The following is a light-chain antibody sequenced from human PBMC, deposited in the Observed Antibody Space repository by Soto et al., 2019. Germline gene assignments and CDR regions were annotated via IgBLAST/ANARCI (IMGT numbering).Light chain of an antibody. CDR2: GAS. V-gene: IGKV3-20*01. CDR1: QSVSSSY. CDR3: QQYGSSPPVYT. Sequence: EIVLTQSPGTLSLSPGERATLSCRASQSVSSSYLAWYQQKPGQAPRLLIYGASSRATGIPDRFSGSGSGTDFTLTISRLEPADFAVYYCQQYGSSPPVYTFGQGTKLEIK. J-gene: IGKJ2*01.